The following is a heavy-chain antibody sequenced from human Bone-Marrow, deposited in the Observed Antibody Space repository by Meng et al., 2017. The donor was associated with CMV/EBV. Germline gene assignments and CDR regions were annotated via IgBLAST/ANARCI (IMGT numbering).Heavy chain of an antibody. CDR2: IYYSGST. V-gene: IGHV4-39*07. J-gene: IGHJ4*03. Sequence: SETLSLTCTVSGGSISSSSYYWGWIRQPPGKGLEWIGSIYYSGSTHYNPSPKSRLTISVDTSKNQFSLKMSSVTAADTAAYYCARDPGVGLNYWGQGTLVTVSS. CDR3: ARDPGVGLNY. CDR1: GGSISSSSYY. D-gene: IGHD7-27*01.